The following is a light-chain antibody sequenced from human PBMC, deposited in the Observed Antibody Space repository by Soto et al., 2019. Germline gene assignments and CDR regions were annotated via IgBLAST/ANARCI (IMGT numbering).Light chain of an antibody. V-gene: IGKV3-15*01. CDR2: GAS. CDR3: QQYNNWPPIT. Sequence: EIVMTQSPATPSVSPGERATLSCRASQSVSSKLAWYQQKPGQAPRLLIYGASTRATGIPARFSGSGSGTEFTLTISSLQSEDFAIYYCQQYNNWPPITFGQGTRLEIK. J-gene: IGKJ5*01. CDR1: QSVSSK.